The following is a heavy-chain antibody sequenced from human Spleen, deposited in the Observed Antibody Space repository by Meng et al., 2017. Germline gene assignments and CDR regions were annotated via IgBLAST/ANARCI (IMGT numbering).Heavy chain of an antibody. Sequence: QVQLVQSGAEVKKPGASVKVSCKASGYSFSGYYIHWVRQAPGQGLEWMGWINPNGGATYSAQKFQGRVTMTRDTSISTAYMELNRLKFDDTAVYYCAREGGPDKWFDPWGQGTLVTVSS. V-gene: IGHV1-2*02. CDR3: AREGGPDKWFDP. CDR2: INPNGGAT. CDR1: GYSFSGYY. D-gene: IGHD2-15*01. J-gene: IGHJ5*02.